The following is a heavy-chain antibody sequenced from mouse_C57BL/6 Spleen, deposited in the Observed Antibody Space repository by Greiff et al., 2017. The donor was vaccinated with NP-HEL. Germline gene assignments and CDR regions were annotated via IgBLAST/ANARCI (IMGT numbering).Heavy chain of an antibody. J-gene: IGHJ2*01. D-gene: IGHD4-1*01. CDR3: ARTGRLDY. V-gene: IGHV5-17*01. Sequence: EVKLVESGGGLVKPGGSLKLSCAASGFTFSDYGMHWVRQAPEKGLEWVAYISSGSSTIYYADTVKGRFTISIDNAKNTLFLQMTSLGSENTAMYYCARTGRLDYWGQGTTLTVSS. CDR1: GFTFSDYG. CDR2: ISSGSSTI.